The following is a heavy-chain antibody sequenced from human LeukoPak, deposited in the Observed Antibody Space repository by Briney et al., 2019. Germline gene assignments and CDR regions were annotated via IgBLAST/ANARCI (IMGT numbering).Heavy chain of an antibody. CDR2: IRSKAYGGTT. CDR3: CIVVVPAAIRGSSWFDGAFDI. D-gene: IGHD2-2*02. CDR1: GFTFGDYA. Sequence: GGSLRLSCTASGFTFGDYAMSWVRQAPGKGLEWVGFIRSKAYGGTTEYAASVKGRFTISRDDSKSIAYLQMNSLKTEDTAVYYCCIVVVPAAIRGSSWFDGAFDIWGQGTMVTVSS. V-gene: IGHV3-49*04. J-gene: IGHJ3*02.